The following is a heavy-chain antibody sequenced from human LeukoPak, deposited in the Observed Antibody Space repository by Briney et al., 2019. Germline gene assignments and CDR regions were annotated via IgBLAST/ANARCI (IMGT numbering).Heavy chain of an antibody. CDR3: ASRTLWFGESGVDY. J-gene: IGHJ4*02. V-gene: IGHV4-38-2*01. D-gene: IGHD3-10*01. CDR1: GYSISSGYY. Sequence: PSETLSLTCAVSGYSISSGYYWGWIRQPPGKGLEWIGSIYYSGSTYYNPSLKSRVTISVDTSKNQFSLKLSSVTAADTAVYYCASRTLWFGESGVDYWGQGTLVTVSS. CDR2: IYYSGST.